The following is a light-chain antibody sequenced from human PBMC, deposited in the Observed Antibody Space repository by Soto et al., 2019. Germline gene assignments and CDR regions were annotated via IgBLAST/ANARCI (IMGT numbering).Light chain of an antibody. CDR2: DAS. V-gene: IGKV1-5*03. CDR3: QQRSNWQIT. CDR1: QTISSW. Sequence: DIQMTQSPSSLSASVGDRVTITCRASQTISSWLAWYQQKPGKAPKLLIYDASTLKSGVPSRCSGGGSGTDFTLTISSLQPDDFVVYYCQQRSNWQITFGQGTRLEIK. J-gene: IGKJ5*01.